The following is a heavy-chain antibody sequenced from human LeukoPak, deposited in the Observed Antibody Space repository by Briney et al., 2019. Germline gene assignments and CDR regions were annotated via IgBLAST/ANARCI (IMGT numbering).Heavy chain of an antibody. D-gene: IGHD5-12*01. J-gene: IGHJ6*02. CDR2: IIPIFGIA. CDR1: GGTFSSYA. Sequence: SVKVSCKASGGTFSSYAISWVRQAPGQGLEWMGRIIPIFGIANYAQKFQGRVTITADKSTSTAYMELSSLGSEDTAVYYCARDRGYSGYGYGMDVWGQGTTVTVSS. V-gene: IGHV1-69*04. CDR3: ARDRGYSGYGYGMDV.